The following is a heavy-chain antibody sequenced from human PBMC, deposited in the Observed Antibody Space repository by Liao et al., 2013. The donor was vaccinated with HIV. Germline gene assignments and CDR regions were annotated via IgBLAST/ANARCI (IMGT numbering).Heavy chain of an antibody. CDR3: ARGGGDYDWFDP. J-gene: IGHJ5*02. D-gene: IGHD4-17*01. Sequence: CRVTMSVDTSKNQFSLKLRSVTAADTAVYYCARGGGDYDWFDPWGQGTLVTVSS. V-gene: IGHV4-4*06.